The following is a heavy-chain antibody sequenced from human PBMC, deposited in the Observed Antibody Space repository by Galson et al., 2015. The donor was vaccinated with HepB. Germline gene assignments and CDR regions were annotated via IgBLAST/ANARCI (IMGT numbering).Heavy chain of an antibody. D-gene: IGHD3-10*01. V-gene: IGHV2-70*11. CDR3: ARSLITMVRGVMRAPFDY. CDR1: GFSLSTCGMC. CDR2: IDWDDDK. Sequence: ALVKPTQTLTLTCTFSGFSLSTCGMCVSWIRQPPGKALEWLARIDWDDDKYYSTSLKTRLTISKDTSKNQVVLTMTNMDPVDTATYYCARSLITMVRGVMRAPFDYWGQGTLVTVSS. J-gene: IGHJ4*02.